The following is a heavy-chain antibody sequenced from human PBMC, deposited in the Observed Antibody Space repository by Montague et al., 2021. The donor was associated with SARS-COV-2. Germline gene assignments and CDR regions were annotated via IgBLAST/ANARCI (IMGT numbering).Heavy chain of an antibody. CDR1: GFTFSTYD. CDR2: LSNGANNA. Sequence: SLRLSCAASGFTFSTYDMNWVRQAPGKGLEWVAVLSNGANNAYYADSVKGRFTISRDTSKNTLYLQMNSLRAEDTAVYYCARERGPGVYCSGATCTNYYYYYGLDVWGQGTTVTVSS. V-gene: IGHV3-30-3*01. J-gene: IGHJ6*02. D-gene: IGHD2-15*01. CDR3: ARERGPGVYCSGATCTNYYYYYGLDV.